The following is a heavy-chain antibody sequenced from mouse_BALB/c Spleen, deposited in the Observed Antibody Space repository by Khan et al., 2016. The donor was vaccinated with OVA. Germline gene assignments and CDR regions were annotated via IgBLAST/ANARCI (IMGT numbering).Heavy chain of an antibody. CDR3: ARGNDYGYYFDY. CDR2: ISYSGVT. J-gene: IGHJ2*01. CDR1: GYPITSGYA. D-gene: IGHD1-1*01. Sequence: EVQLQESGPGLVKPSQSLSLTCTVTGYPITSGYAWNWIRQFPGNKLEWMGYISYSGVTSYTPSLKSRISITRNTSKNQFFLQLTSVTTEDTATYYCARGNDYGYYFDYWGQGMTLTAAS. V-gene: IGHV3-2*02.